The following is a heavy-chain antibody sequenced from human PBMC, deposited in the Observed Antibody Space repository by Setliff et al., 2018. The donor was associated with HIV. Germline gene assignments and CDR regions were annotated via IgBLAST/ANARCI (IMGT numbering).Heavy chain of an antibody. CDR1: GYTFTNYF. V-gene: IGHV1-46*01. J-gene: IGHJ4*02. CDR2: IDPSGGTT. D-gene: IGHD3-16*01. Sequence: GASVKVSCKASGYTFTNYFMHWVRQAPGQGLEWMGIIDPSGGTTTYAQKFQGRLTMTRDTSTSAVSMELSSLRSEDTAVYYCARAVASKNIRGEYYFDYWGQGTLVTVSS. CDR3: ARAVASKNIRGEYYFDY.